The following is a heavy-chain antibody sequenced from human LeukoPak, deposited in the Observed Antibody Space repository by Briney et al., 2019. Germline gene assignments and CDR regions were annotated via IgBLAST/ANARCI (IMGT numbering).Heavy chain of an antibody. V-gene: IGHV3-48*04. J-gene: IGHJ4*02. CDR1: GFTFSSYS. CDR2: ISSDSSTI. D-gene: IGHD2-2*01. Sequence: GGSLRLSCAASGFTFSSYSMNWVRQAPGKGLEWVSYISSDSSTIYYADSVKGRFTISRDNAKNSLFLQMNSLRTEDTAVYYCANTEYQRLGTDYWGQGTLVTVSS. CDR3: ANTEYQRLGTDY.